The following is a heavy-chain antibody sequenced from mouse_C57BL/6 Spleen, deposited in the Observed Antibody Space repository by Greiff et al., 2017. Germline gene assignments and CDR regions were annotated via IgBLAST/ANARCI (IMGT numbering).Heavy chain of an antibody. CDR3: TRLGSFYAMDY. J-gene: IGHJ4*01. CDR2: IRNKANNHAT. CDR1: GFTFSDAW. V-gene: IGHV6-6*01. D-gene: IGHD1-1*01. Sequence: DVKLQESGGGLVQPGGSMKLSCAASGFTFSDAWMDWVRQSPEKGLEWVAEIRNKANNHATNYVESVKGRFTISRDDSKSSVYLQMNSLRAEDTGVYYCTRLGSFYAMDYWGQGTSVTVSS.